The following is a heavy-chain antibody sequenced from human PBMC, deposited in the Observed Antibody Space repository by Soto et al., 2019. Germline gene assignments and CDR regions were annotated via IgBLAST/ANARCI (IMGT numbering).Heavy chain of an antibody. CDR2: INHSGST. Sequence: PSETLSLTCAVYGGSFSGYFWSWIRQPPINGLDWIGEINHSGSTNYNPSLKSRVTISVDTSKNQFSLKLSSVTAADTAVYYCARGGYGSGLNWFDPWGQGTLVTVSS. V-gene: IGHV4-34*01. D-gene: IGHD3-10*01. J-gene: IGHJ5*02. CDR1: GGSFSGYF. CDR3: ARGGYGSGLNWFDP.